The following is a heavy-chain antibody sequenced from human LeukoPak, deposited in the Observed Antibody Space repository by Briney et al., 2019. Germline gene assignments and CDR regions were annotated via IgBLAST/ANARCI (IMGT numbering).Heavy chain of an antibody. V-gene: IGHV3-30-3*01. Sequence: PGRSLRLSCAASGFTFSSYAMHWVRQAPGKGLEWVAVISYDGSNKYYADSVKGRFTISRDNSKNTLYLQMNSLRAEDTAVYYCARGDLPQYYFDHWGQGTLVTVSS. CDR2: ISYDGSNK. CDR1: GFTFSSYA. J-gene: IGHJ4*02. D-gene: IGHD5-24*01. CDR3: ARGDLPQYYFDH.